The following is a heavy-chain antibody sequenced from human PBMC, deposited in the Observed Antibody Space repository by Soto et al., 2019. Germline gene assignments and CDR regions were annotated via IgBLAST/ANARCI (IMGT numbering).Heavy chain of an antibody. CDR1: GGSISSGGYY. Sequence: SETLSLTCTVSGGSISSGGYYWSWIRQHPGKGLEWIGYIYYSGSTYYNPSLKSRVTISVDTSKNQFSLKLSSVTAADTAVYYCARRATPTGWLENNWFDPWGQGTLVTVSS. CDR3: ARRATPTGWLENNWFDP. V-gene: IGHV4-31*03. CDR2: IYYSGST. D-gene: IGHD2-15*01. J-gene: IGHJ5*02.